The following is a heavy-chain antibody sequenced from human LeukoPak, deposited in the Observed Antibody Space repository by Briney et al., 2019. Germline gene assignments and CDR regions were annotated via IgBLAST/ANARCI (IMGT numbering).Heavy chain of an antibody. CDR2: INHSGST. V-gene: IGHV4-34*01. D-gene: IGHD6-13*01. J-gene: IGHJ4*02. CDR1: GGSFSGYY. CDR3: ARTGYSSSWADY. Sequence: SETLSLTCAVYGGSFSGYYWSWIRQPPGKGLEWIGEINHSGSTNYNPPLKSRVTISVDTSKNQFSLKLSSVTAADTAVYYCARTGYSSSWADYWGQGTLVTVSS.